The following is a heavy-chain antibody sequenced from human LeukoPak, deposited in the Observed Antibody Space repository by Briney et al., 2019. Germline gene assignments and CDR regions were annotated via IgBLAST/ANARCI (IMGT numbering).Heavy chain of an antibody. J-gene: IGHJ6*03. CDR3: AREPGSLGYYYYYYMDV. CDR2: IHTSGST. V-gene: IGHV4-4*07. D-gene: IGHD1-26*01. CDR1: GGSIGSYY. Sequence: SGTLSLTCTVSGGSIGSYYWSWIRQPAGQGLEWIGRIHTSGSTNYNPSLKSRVTISVDTSKNQFSLKLSSVTAADTAVYYCAREPGSLGYYYYYYMDVWGKGTTVTVSS.